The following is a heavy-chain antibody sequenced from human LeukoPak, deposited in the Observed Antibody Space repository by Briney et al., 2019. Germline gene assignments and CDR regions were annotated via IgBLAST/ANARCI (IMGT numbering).Heavy chain of an antibody. J-gene: IGHJ3*02. CDR3: ARDYDYFSGHNLDAYDI. CDR2: IKEDGSAK. D-gene: IGHD2-15*01. CDR1: GLNFSRNW. V-gene: IGHV3-7*01. Sequence: GGSLRLSCAASGLNFSRNWMTRVRQAPGKGLEWVANIKEDGSAKSYVDSVKGRFTISRDNAKNSLYLQMSSLRVEDTAVYYCARDYDYFSGHNLDAYDIWGQGTTVTVSS.